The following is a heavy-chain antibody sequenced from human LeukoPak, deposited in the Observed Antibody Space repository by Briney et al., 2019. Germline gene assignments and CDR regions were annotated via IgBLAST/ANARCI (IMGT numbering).Heavy chain of an antibody. D-gene: IGHD2-21*02. CDR3: ARDRRDPPDYYMDV. V-gene: IGHV4-30-2*01. Sequence: SETLSLTCTVSGGSISSGGYYWSWIRQPPGKGLEWIGYIYHSGSTYYNPSLKSRVTISVDRSKNQFSLKLSSVTAADTAVYYCARDRRDPPDYYMDVWGKGTTVTVSS. CDR2: IYHSGST. J-gene: IGHJ6*03. CDR1: GGSISSGGYY.